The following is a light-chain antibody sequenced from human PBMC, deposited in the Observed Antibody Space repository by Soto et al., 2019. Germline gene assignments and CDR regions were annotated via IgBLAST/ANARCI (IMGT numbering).Light chain of an antibody. CDR2: GAS. CDR3: QQFNNWPLT. Sequence: EIVMTQSPGTLSVSPGERAALSCRASQSVSSNLAWYQQKPGQAPRLLIYGASTRATGIPARFSGSGSGTEFTLSISSLQSEDFALYYCQQFNNWPLTFVGGTRVEIK. J-gene: IGKJ4*01. CDR1: QSVSSN. V-gene: IGKV3-15*01.